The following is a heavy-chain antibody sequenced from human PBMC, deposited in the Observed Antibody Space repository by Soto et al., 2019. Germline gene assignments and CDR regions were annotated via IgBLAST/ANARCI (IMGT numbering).Heavy chain of an antibody. Sequence: EVHLLESGGGLVQPGESLRLSCVASGFSFSSYGMSWVRQAPGKGLEWASIISGSGDAKYYADSVKGRFTISRDNSKNTMYLQMHSLRAEDTVVYYCAKDFDSDETSHGPNDYWGQGTLVTVSS. D-gene: IGHD3-22*01. J-gene: IGHJ4*02. CDR3: AKDFDSDETSHGPNDY. CDR1: GFSFSSYG. V-gene: IGHV3-23*01. CDR2: ISGSGDAK.